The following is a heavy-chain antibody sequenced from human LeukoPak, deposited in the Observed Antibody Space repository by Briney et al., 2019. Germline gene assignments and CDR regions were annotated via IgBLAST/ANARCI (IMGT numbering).Heavy chain of an antibody. V-gene: IGHV3-33*01. CDR1: GFTFSSYG. D-gene: IGHD5/OR15-5a*01. CDR2: IWYDGSNK. Sequence: PGRSLRLSCAASGFTFSSYGMHWVRQAPGKGLEWVAVIWYDGSNKDYADLVKGRVTISRDNSKSTLYLQMNSLRAEDTAVYYCVRDASVLAFDYWGQGT. CDR3: VRDASVLAFDY. J-gene: IGHJ4*02.